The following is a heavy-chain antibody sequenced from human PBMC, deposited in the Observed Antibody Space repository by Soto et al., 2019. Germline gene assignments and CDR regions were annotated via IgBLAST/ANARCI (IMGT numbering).Heavy chain of an antibody. D-gene: IGHD1-20*01. CDR2: ISSSSNI. V-gene: IGHV3-48*02. CDR3: GSERSLGSNWYYYLES. CDR1: GFTFSSRA. J-gene: IGHJ4*02. Sequence: PGGSLRLSCTASGFTFSSRAMNWVRQFPGRGLEWVSYISSSSNIDYADSVKGRFTVSRDNSKNSLYLQMNTLRDEDTAVYYCGSERSLGSNWYYYLESWGQGTMVTVSS.